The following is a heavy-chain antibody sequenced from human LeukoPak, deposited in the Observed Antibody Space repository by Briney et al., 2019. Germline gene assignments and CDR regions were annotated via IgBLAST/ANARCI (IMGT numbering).Heavy chain of an antibody. CDR1: GGSISTYY. CDR2: IYYTGTT. D-gene: IGHD4-17*01. J-gene: IGHJ6*02. Sequence: PSETLSLTCSVSGGSISTYYWSWLRQPPGKGLEWVGYIYYTGTTNYNPSLRSRVTISVDTSRKQFSLRLSSVTAADTAVYYCAREDPQTTVPEGMDVWGHGTTVIVSS. CDR3: AREDPQTTVPEGMDV. V-gene: IGHV4-59*01.